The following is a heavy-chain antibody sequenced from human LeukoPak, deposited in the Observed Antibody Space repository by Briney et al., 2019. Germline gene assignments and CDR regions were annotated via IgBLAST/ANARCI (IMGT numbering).Heavy chain of an antibody. CDR1: GFTFSSYS. J-gene: IGHJ6*03. CDR3: ARAGGSSSWYDYYYYYMDV. CDR2: ISSSSSYI. D-gene: IGHD6-13*01. Sequence: GGSLRLSCAASGFTFSSYSMNWVRQAPGKGLEWVSSISSSSSYIYYADSVKGRFTISRDNAKNSLYLQMNSLRAEDTAVYYCARAGGSSSWYDYYYYYMDVWGKGTTVTISS. V-gene: IGHV3-21*01.